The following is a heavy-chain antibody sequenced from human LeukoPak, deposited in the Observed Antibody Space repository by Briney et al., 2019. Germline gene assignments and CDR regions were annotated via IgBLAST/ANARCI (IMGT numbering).Heavy chain of an antibody. V-gene: IGHV3-64*01. D-gene: IGHD3-22*01. CDR2: ISSNGGST. CDR3: ARSALYDSSGYPDDGFDI. Sequence: GGSLRLSCAASGFTFSSYAMHWVRQAPGKGLEYVSAISSNGGSTYYANSVKGRFTISRDNSKNTLYLQMGSLRAEDMAVYYCARSALYDSSGYPDDGFDIWGQGTMVTVSS. J-gene: IGHJ3*02. CDR1: GFTFSSYA.